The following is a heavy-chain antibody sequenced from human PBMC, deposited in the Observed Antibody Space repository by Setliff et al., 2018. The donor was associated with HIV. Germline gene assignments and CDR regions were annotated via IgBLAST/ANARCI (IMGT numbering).Heavy chain of an antibody. Sequence: GASVKVSCKASGGTFSSYAISWVRQAPGQGLEWMGGIIPIIGRPNYAQKFHDRVTITADESTSTAYMELSSLSSVDTAVYYCARDQISAYSYGGDVYYYYMDVWGKGTTVTVSS. CDR1: GGTFSSYA. V-gene: IGHV1-69*13. J-gene: IGHJ6*03. CDR2: IIPIIGRP. CDR3: ARDQISAYSYGGDVYYYYMDV. D-gene: IGHD3-16*01.